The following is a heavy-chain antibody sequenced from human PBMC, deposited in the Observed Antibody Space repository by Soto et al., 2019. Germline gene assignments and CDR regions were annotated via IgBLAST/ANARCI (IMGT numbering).Heavy chain of an antibody. J-gene: IGHJ4*02. Sequence: EVQLVGSGGGLVKPGGSLRLSCAASGFIFSSYTMNWVRQAPGKGLEWVSSISASSTYIYYADSLKGRFTTSRHNAHNSLYLQVNSLRAEDTAVYYCARGWLRDPWMYWGQGTLVTVSS. CDR2: ISASSTYI. CDR3: ARGWLRDPWMY. D-gene: IGHD5-12*01. CDR1: GFIFSSYT. V-gene: IGHV3-21*01.